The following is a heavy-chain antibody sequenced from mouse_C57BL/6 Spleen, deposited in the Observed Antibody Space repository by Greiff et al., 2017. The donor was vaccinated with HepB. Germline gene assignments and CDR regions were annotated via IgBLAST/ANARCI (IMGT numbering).Heavy chain of an antibody. CDR3: TREGEEYSNYLFAY. CDR2: IYPGNSDT. D-gene: IGHD2-5*01. J-gene: IGHJ3*01. V-gene: IGHV1-5*01. Sequence: VHVKQSGTVLARPGASVKMSCKTSGYTFTSYWMHWVKQRPGQGLEWIGAIYPGNSDTSYNQKFKGKAKLTADTSASTAYMELSSLTNEDSAVYYCTREGEEYSNYLFAYWGQGTLVTVSA. CDR1: GYTFTSYW.